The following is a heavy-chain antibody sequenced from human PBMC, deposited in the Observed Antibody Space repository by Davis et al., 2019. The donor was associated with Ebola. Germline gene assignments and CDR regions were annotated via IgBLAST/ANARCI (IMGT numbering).Heavy chain of an antibody. J-gene: IGHJ5*02. CDR1: GGSLSDYY. D-gene: IGHD2-21*01. CDR3: AREETRGSIAVWFDP. CDR2: INHSGST. Sequence: GSLRLSCAVYGGSLSDYYWSWIRQPPGKGLEWIGEINHSGSTNYNPSLKSRATISVDTSKRHFFLNLSSVTAADTAVYYCAREETRGSIAVWFDPWGQGTLVTVSS. V-gene: IGHV4-34*01.